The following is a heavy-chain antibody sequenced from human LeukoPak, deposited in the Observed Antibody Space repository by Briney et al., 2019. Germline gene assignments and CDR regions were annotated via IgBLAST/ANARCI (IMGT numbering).Heavy chain of an antibody. V-gene: IGHV4-39*01. CDR1: GGSISSSSYY. CDR2: IYYGGST. CDR3: ARHFWRATAFDP. Sequence: SETLSLTCTVSGGSISSSSYYWCWIRQPPGKGLEWIGSIYYGGSTYYNPSLKSRVTISVDTSKNQFSLKLSSVTAADTAVYYCARHFWRATAFDPWGQGTLVTVSS. D-gene: IGHD3-3*01. J-gene: IGHJ5*02.